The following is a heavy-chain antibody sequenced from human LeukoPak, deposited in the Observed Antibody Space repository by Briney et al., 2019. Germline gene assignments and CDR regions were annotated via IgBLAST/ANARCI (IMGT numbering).Heavy chain of an antibody. CDR3: ARQRDGYNSDNGFDP. CDR2: IYPGDSDT. Sequence: GASLKISCQGSGYSFTSYWTGWVRQMPGKGLEWMGIIYPGDSDTRYSPSFQGQVTISADKSISTAYLQWSSLKASDTAMYYCARQRDGYNSDNGFDPWGQGTLVTVSS. J-gene: IGHJ5*02. D-gene: IGHD5-24*01. V-gene: IGHV5-51*01. CDR1: GYSFTSYW.